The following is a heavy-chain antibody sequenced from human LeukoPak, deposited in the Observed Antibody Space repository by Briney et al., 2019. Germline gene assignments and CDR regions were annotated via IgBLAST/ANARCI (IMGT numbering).Heavy chain of an antibody. V-gene: IGHV1-2*02. D-gene: IGHD3-10*01. CDR3: ATDPPMGAQV. CDR1: GYSFTGNY. CDR2: INPNSGDT. Sequence: ASVKVSCKASGYSFTGNYMHWVRQAPGQGLEWMGWINPNSGDTNFAQKFQGRVTMTRDTSISTAYMELSSLRSEDTAVYYCATDPPMGAQVWGQGTLVTVSS. J-gene: IGHJ4*02.